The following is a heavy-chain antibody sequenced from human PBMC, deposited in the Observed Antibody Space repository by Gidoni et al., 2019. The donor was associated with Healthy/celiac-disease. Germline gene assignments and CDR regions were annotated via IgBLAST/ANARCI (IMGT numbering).Heavy chain of an antibody. Sequence: EVQLVESGGGLVKPGGSLRLSCAASGFTFSSYSMNWVRQAPGKGLEWVSSISSSSSYIYYADAVKCRFTISRDNAKNSLYLQMNSLRAEDTAVYYCASLSLLYSYGSSYWGQGTLVTVSS. CDR3: ASLSLLYSYGSSY. D-gene: IGHD5-18*01. J-gene: IGHJ4*02. CDR1: GFTFSSYS. V-gene: IGHV3-21*01. CDR2: ISSSSSYI.